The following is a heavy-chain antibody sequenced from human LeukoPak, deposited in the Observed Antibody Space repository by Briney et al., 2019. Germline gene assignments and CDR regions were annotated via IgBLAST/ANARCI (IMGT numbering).Heavy chain of an antibody. V-gene: IGHV1-18*01. CDR1: GYTFTSYD. J-gene: IGHJ6*04. Sequence: GASVKVSCKASGYTFTSYDINWVRQAPGQGLEWMGWISAYNGNTNYAQKLQGRVTMTTDTSTSTAYMELRSLRSDDTAVYYCARDKYGIGASYYGSGSYSEYYYYYGMDVWGKGTTVTVSS. D-gene: IGHD3-10*01. CDR2: ISAYNGNT. CDR3: ARDKYGIGASYYGSGSYSEYYYYYGMDV.